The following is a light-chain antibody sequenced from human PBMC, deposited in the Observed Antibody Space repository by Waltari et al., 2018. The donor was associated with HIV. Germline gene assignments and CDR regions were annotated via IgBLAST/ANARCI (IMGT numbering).Light chain of an antibody. Sequence: VVLTQSPLSLPVTLEQTASISCRSSQSLAYRNDYNYLNWFHQRPGQPPKCLIYKVSKRDFGVPERFRGSGSGTDCTLEISRVQTEDVGVYYCMQETHCPYTFGQGTKLEIK. CDR2: KVS. V-gene: IGKV2-30*01. CDR1: QSLAYRNDYNY. CDR3: MQETHCPYT. J-gene: IGKJ2*01.